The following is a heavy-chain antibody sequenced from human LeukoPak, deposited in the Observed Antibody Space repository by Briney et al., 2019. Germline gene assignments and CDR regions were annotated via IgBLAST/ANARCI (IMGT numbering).Heavy chain of an antibody. CDR3: AHRGHYYDSSGYYALNFDY. CDR1: GDSVSTNSGG. Sequence: QTLSLTCAISGDSVSTNSGGWNWIRQPPGKALEWLALIYWDDDKRYSPSLKSRLTITKDTSKNRVVLTMTNMDPVDTATYYCAHRGHYYDSSGYYALNFDYWGQGILVTVSS. V-gene: IGHV2-5*02. J-gene: IGHJ4*02. CDR2: IYWDDDK. D-gene: IGHD3-22*01.